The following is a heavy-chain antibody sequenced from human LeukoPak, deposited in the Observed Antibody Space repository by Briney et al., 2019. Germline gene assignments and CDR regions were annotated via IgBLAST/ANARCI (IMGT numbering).Heavy chain of an antibody. Sequence: PGGSLRLSCAASGFTFSTYCMHWARQAPGQGLEWVSGISGSGGSTYYADSVKGRFTISRDNSKNTLYLQMNRLRAEDTAVYFCAKDPLSYYDSSGYRYFDYWGQGTLVTVSS. CDR3: AKDPLSYYDSSGYRYFDY. CDR2: ISGSGGST. V-gene: IGHV3-23*01. J-gene: IGHJ4*02. CDR1: GFTFSTYC. D-gene: IGHD3-22*01.